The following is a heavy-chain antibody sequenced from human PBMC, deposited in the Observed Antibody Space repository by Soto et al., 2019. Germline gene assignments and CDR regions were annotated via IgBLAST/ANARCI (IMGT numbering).Heavy chain of an antibody. CDR3: ARARWYDAFDV. D-gene: IGHD2-15*01. J-gene: IGHJ3*01. V-gene: IGHV4-38-2*01. Sequence: SETLSLTCAVSGFFIRSGNYWGWIRKPPGKGLEWIGSIFHGGNTYYNPSLKSRVTSSVDMSKNQFSLKLNSVTAADTAVYYCARARWYDAFDVWGQGTVVTVSS. CDR2: IFHGGNT. CDR1: GFFIRSGNY.